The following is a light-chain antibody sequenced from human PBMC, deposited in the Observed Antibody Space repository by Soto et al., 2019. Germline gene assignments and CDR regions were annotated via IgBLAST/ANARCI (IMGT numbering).Light chain of an antibody. CDR1: QSLFFTSNKKNS. CDR3: QQGYRSPFT. CDR2: WGS. J-gene: IGKJ2*01. V-gene: IGKV4-1*01. Sequence: DIVLTQSPASLDVSLGERVTINCKSSQSLFFTSNKKNSLAWYQQKPGQPPKLIIYWGSSRESGVPARFRGARSATDFTLTLSSLQAEDVAVYYCQQGYRSPFTFGQGTKVGIK.